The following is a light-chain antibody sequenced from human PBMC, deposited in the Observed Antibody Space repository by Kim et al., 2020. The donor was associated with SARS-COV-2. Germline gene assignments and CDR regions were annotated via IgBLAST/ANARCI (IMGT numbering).Light chain of an antibody. CDR3: CSYAGSSTWV. CDR2: EVS. V-gene: IGLV2-23*02. CDR1: SSDVGSYNL. Sequence: QSALTPPASVSGSPGQSITISCTGTSSDVGSYNLVSWYQQHPGKAPKLMIYEVSKRPSGVSNRFSGSKSGNTASLTISGLQAEDEADYYCCSYAGSSTWVFGGGTNLTVL. J-gene: IGLJ3*02.